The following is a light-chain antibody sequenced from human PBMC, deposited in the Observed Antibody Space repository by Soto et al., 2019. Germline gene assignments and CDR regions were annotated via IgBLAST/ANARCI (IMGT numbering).Light chain of an antibody. CDR3: QQSNSYSQT. V-gene: IGKV1-5*01. CDR2: DAS. Sequence: IQMTQSPSTLSGSVGDRVTITCRASQTISSWLAWYQQKPGKAPKLLIYDASSLESGVPSRFSGSVSGTEGTITISSLKKDDGSTYYCQQSNSYSQTFGQGTKVDIK. CDR1: QTISSW. J-gene: IGKJ1*01.